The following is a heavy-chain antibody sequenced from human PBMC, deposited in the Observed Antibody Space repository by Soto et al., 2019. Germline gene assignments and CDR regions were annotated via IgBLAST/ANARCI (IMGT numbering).Heavy chain of an antibody. V-gene: IGHV3-23*01. CDR1: GFTFSSYA. J-gene: IGHJ1*01. CDR2: ISDSGGST. Sequence: PGGSLRLSCAASGFTFSSYAMSWVRQAPGKGLEWVSAISDSGGSTYYADSVKGRLTISRDNSKNTLYLQMNSLIAEDTAVYYCGKRPLGFYDFWSGYYGPEYFHHWGQGTLVTVSS. CDR3: GKRPLGFYDFWSGYYGPEYFHH. D-gene: IGHD3-3*01.